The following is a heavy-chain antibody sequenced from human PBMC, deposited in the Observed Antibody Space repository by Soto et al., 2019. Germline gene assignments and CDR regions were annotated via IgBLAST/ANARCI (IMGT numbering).Heavy chain of an antibody. Sequence: GSLGLSCAASGFTFSIYVMHWFRQAPGPGLEWVAVICYDGSNKYYADSVKGRFTISRDNAKNSVSLHMHSLRADDTAFYSWARYYNAGLHLCGWDVWGPGTT. J-gene: IGHJ6*02. CDR3: ARYYNAGLHLCGWDV. V-gene: IGHV3-33*03. CDR2: ICYDGSNK. D-gene: IGHD3-10*01. CDR1: GFTFSIYV.